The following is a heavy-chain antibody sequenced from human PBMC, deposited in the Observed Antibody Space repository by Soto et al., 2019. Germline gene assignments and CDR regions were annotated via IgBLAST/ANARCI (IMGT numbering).Heavy chain of an antibody. CDR2: IYYSGST. CDR3: ARDNGYSYGYNLDH. Sequence: SETLSLTCTVSRGSIPSYYWTWIRPPPGRGLEWIGYIYYSGSTNYNPSLKSRVTISVDTSKNQFSLKLSSVTAADTAVYYCARDNGYSYGYNLDHWGQGALVTVSS. J-gene: IGHJ4*02. CDR1: RGSIPSYY. V-gene: IGHV4-59*01. D-gene: IGHD5-18*01.